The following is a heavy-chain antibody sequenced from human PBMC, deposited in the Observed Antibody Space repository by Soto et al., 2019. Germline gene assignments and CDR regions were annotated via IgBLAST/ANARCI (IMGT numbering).Heavy chain of an antibody. CDR3: ARDNTYYDFWSGYYADYYYYYMDV. CDR2: INSDGSST. J-gene: IGHJ6*03. D-gene: IGHD3-3*01. Sequence: GGSLRLSCAASGFTFSSYWMHWVRQAPGKGLVWVSRINSDGSSTSYADSVKGRFTISRDNAKNTLYLQMNSLRAEDTAVYYCARDNTYYDFWSGYYADYYYYYMDVWGKGTTVTVSS. V-gene: IGHV3-74*01. CDR1: GFTFSSYW.